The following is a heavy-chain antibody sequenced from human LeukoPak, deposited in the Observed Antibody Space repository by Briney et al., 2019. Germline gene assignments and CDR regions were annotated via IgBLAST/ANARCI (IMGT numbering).Heavy chain of an antibody. CDR3: TSLTPDDY. CDR2: IYTSGST. CDR1: GGSISSGSYY. J-gene: IGHJ4*02. Sequence: PSETLSLTCTVSGGSISSGSYYWSWIRQPAGKGLEWIGRIYTSGSTNYNPSLKSRVTISVDTSKNQFSLKLSSVTAADTAVYYCTSLTPDDYWGQGTLVTVSS. D-gene: IGHD4-23*01. V-gene: IGHV4-61*02.